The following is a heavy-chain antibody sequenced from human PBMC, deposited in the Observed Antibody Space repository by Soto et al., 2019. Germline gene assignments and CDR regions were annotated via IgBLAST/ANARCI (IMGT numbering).Heavy chain of an antibody. CDR1: ELTFSSYN. CDR2: ISYDDGSNK. Sequence: GVSLRLSCAAPELTFSSYNMPWVRRAPGKGLEWVALISYDDGSNKYYTDCVKGRFTISRDNSKSTLYLQMDSLRREDTAVYYCVCYSSVARTPVFDYWGQGTLVTVSS. V-gene: IGHV3-30*04. CDR3: VCYSSVARTPVFDY. D-gene: IGHD6-19*01. J-gene: IGHJ4*02.